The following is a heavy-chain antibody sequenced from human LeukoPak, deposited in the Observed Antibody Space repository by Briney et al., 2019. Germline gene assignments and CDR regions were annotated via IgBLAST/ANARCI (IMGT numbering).Heavy chain of an antibody. CDR3: ARREGYPSMVRGVNYYYYYYMDV. Sequence: GGSLRLSCADSGFTFSSYWMSWVRQAPGKGLEWVANIKQDESEKYYVDSVKGRFTISRDNAKNSLYLQMNSLRAEDTAVYYCARREGYPSMVRGVNYYYYYYMDVWGKGTTVTVSS. J-gene: IGHJ6*03. CDR1: GFTFSSYW. V-gene: IGHV3-7*01. D-gene: IGHD3-10*01. CDR2: IKQDESEK.